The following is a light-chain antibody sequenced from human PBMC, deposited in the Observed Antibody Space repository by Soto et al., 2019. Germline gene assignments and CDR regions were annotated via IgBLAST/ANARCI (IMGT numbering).Light chain of an antibody. CDR2: GAS. CDR3: QKYNDWPLT. J-gene: IGKJ4*01. CDR1: QSVNNN. Sequence: EIVMTQSPATLSVSPGERATLSCRASQSVNNNLAWYQQKPGQAPRLLIYGASARATGIPARFSGSGSGTEFTLTISSLPSEDVEVYYCQKYNDWPLTFGGGNKVEIK. V-gene: IGKV3-15*01.